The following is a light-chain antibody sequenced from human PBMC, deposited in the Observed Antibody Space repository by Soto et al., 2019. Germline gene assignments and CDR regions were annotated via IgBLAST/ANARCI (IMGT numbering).Light chain of an antibody. CDR1: SSDVGAYDY. CDR3: SSYTSSSTRV. CDR2: EVS. V-gene: IGLV2-14*03. J-gene: IGLJ1*01. Sequence: QSALTQPASVSGSPGQSITIFCTGTSSDVGAYDYVSWYQQHPDKAPKLMIYEVSNRPSGVSNRFSGSKSVNTATLTISGLQAEDEADYYCSSYTSSSTRVFGTGTKLTVL.